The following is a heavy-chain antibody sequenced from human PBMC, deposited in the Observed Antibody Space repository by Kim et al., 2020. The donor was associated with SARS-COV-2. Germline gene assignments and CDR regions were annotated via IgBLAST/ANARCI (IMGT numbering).Heavy chain of an antibody. D-gene: IGHD3-22*01. CDR3: ARVHYYDSSGYYGLDG. J-gene: IGHJ4*02. V-gene: IGHV3-11*04. Sequence: DSVKGRFTVSRDNAEDSVYLQLSGLRAEDTAVYYCARVHYYDSSGYYGLDGWGQGTLVTVSS.